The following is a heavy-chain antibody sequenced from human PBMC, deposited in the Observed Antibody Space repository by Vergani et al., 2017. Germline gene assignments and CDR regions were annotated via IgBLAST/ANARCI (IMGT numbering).Heavy chain of an antibody. Sequence: QVQLVQSGAEVKKPGSSVKVSCKASGGTFSSYAISWVRQAPGQGLEWMGGIIPIFGTANYAQKFQGRVPITADESTSTAYMELSSLRSEDTAVYYCASGXTMVRGVIITGYYYYMDVWGKGTTVTVSS. CDR1: GGTFSSYA. D-gene: IGHD3-10*01. CDR2: IIPIFGTA. CDR3: ASGXTMVRGVIITGYYYYMDV. V-gene: IGHV1-69*01. J-gene: IGHJ6*03.